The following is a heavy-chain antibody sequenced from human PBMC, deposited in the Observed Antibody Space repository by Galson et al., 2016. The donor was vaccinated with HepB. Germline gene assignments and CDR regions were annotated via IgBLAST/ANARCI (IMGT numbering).Heavy chain of an antibody. V-gene: IGHV1-18*01. CDR3: ARHGYCGDSGCRDLDS. CDR1: GYTFTTYG. CDR2: ISGNNDST. D-gene: IGHD2-15*01. J-gene: IGHJ4*02. Sequence: SVKVSCKASGYTFTTYGISWVRQAPGLGLEWMGWISGNNDSTNYLQRLQDRVTMTTDTSTSIAYMELRSLRSDDSGTYYCARHGYCGDSGCRDLDSWGQGTLVTVSS.